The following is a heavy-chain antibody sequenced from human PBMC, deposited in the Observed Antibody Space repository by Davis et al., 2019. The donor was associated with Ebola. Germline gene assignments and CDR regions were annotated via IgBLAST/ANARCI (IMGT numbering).Heavy chain of an antibody. CDR2: VWYDESNK. Sequence: GGSLRLSCAASAFTFSNYGMHWVRQAPGKGLEWVAVVWYDESNKYYADSVKGRFTISRVNSKKTLYLQMNSLRVEDTAVYYCARADCSSTSCFRGVDYWGQGTLVTVSS. V-gene: IGHV3-33*01. D-gene: IGHD2-2*01. CDR1: AFTFSNYG. J-gene: IGHJ4*02. CDR3: ARADCSSTSCFRGVDY.